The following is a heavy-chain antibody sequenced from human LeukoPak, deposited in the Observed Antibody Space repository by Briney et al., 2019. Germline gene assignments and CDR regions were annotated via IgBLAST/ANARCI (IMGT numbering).Heavy chain of an antibody. Sequence: ASVKVSCKASGYTFTGYYMHWVRQAPGQGLEWMGWINPNSGGTNYAQKFQGRVTMTRDTSISTAYMELSRLRSDDTAVYYCARDRSGSGWTDHWGQGTLVTVSS. CDR1: GYTFTGYY. D-gene: IGHD1-26*01. J-gene: IGHJ5*02. V-gene: IGHV1-2*02. CDR2: INPNSGGT. CDR3: ARDRSGSGWTDH.